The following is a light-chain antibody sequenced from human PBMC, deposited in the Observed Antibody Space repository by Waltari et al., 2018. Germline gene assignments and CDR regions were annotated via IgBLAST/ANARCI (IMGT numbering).Light chain of an antibody. CDR3: SSYTSSSNPHV. CDR1: SSDVGGYNY. V-gene: IGLV2-14*01. CDR2: EVS. J-gene: IGLJ1*01. Sequence: QSALTQPASVSGSPGQSITISCTGTSSDVGGYNYVSWYQQHPGKAPKLMIYEVSNRPSGVSNRFSGSKSGNTASLTISGLQAEDEADYYCSSYTSSSNPHVFGTGTKVTVL.